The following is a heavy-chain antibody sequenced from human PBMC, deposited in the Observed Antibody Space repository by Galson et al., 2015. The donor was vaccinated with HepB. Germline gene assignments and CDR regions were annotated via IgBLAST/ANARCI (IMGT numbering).Heavy chain of an antibody. V-gene: IGHV1-2*02. CDR1: GYTFTGYY. J-gene: IGHJ2*01. Sequence: SVKVSCKASGYTFTGYYMHWVRQAPGQGLEWMGCINPNSGGTNYAQQFQGRVTMTGDTSISTAYMELSRLRSDDTAVYYCARDLTGVYWYFDLWGRGTLVTVSS. CDR3: ARDLTGVYWYFDL. CDR2: INPNSGGT. D-gene: IGHD3-9*01.